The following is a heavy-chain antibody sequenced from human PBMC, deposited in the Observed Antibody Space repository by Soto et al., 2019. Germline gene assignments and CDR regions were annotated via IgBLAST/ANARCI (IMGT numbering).Heavy chain of an antibody. J-gene: IGHJ4*02. CDR2: IDLSGGST. D-gene: IGHD3-3*01. V-gene: IGHV1-46*03. Sequence: QVQLVQSGAAVKKPGATVKVSCKASGYNFTSYYMHWVRQTPGQGLEWMGIIDLSGGSTSYVQKFQGRGSMTRDTSTSTGYMDLSSLRSEDTAVYYCARDLTGGPTYYDFWGGYSPVDYWGLGTLVSVSS. CDR1: GYNFTSYY. CDR3: ARDLTGGPTYYDFWGGYSPVDY.